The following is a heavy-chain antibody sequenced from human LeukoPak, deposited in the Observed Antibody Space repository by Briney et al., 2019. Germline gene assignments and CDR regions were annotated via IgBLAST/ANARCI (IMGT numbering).Heavy chain of an antibody. CDR1: GGSISSSNW. CDR3: ARDYGSGSSSNWFDP. D-gene: IGHD3-10*01. CDR2: IYHSGST. J-gene: IGHJ5*02. Sequence: SETLSLTCAVSGGSISSSNWWSWVRQPPGKGLEWIGEIYHSGSTNYNPSLKSRVTISVDKSKNQFSLKLSSVTAADTAVYYCARDYGSGSSSNWFDPWGQGTLVTVSS. V-gene: IGHV4-4*02.